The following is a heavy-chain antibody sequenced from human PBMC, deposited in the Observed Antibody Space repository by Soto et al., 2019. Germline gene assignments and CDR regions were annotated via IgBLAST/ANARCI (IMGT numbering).Heavy chain of an antibody. CDR2: IHPGDSDT. Sequence: PGESLKISCKGSGYSFTSYWIDWVRQMPGKDLEWMGIIHPGDSDTRYSPSFQGQVTISADKSISTAYLHWSSLKASDTAMYYCARRLQTYYYDSSATAPDYWGKGTLVTVSS. CDR3: ARRLQTYYYDSSATAPDY. V-gene: IGHV5-51*01. D-gene: IGHD3-22*01. CDR1: GYSFTSYW. J-gene: IGHJ4*02.